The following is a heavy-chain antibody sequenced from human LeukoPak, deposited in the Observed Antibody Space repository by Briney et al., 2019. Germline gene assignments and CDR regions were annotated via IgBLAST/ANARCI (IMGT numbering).Heavy chain of an antibody. CDR3: AKQVSCDTTTCYSGMLPVY. J-gene: IGHJ4*02. CDR1: GCPFSRYA. CDR2: NSGSDGRR. D-gene: IGHD2/OR15-2a*01. Sequence: HLGGSLSPSYAASGCPFSRYAMSWVRQTPERGLEWGSVNSGSDGRRYYEDSVKGRFTISRTDSRNTVYLQMNNLTAEDTARYYCAKQVSCDTTTCYSGMLPVYWGQGALVTVSS. V-gene: IGHV3-23*02.